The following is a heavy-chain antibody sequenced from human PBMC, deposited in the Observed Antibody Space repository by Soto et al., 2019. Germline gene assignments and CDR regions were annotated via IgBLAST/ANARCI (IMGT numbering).Heavy chain of an antibody. CDR1: GGTFSSYA. Sequence: ASVKVSCKASGGTFSSYAISWVRQAPGQGLEWMGGIIAINGNTNYAQKLQGRVTMTTDTSTSTAYMELRSLRSDDTAVYYCARDPKPGYSSGWYAIDYWGQGTLVTVS. V-gene: IGHV1-18*01. J-gene: IGHJ4*02. CDR2: IIAINGNT. CDR3: ARDPKPGYSSGWYAIDY. D-gene: IGHD6-19*01.